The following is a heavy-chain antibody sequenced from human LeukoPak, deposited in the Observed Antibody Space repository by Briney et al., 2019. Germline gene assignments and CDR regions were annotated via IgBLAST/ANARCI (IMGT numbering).Heavy chain of an antibody. V-gene: IGHV1-69*06. CDR3: ARGDTYYYDSSGYYGPFDY. D-gene: IGHD3-22*01. CDR2: IIPIFGTA. J-gene: IGHJ4*02. Sequence: ASVKVSCKASGGTFSSYAISWVRQAPGQGLEWMGGIIPIFGTANYAQKFQGRVTITADKSTSTAYMELSSPRSEDTAVYYCARGDTYYYDSSGYYGPFDYWGQGTLVTVSS. CDR1: GGTFSSYA.